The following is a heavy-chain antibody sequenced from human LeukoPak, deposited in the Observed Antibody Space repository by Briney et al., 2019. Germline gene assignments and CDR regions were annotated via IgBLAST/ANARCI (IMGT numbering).Heavy chain of an antibody. V-gene: IGHV5-51*01. J-gene: IGHJ5*02. Sequence: GESLKISCKGSEYSFTTYWIGWVRQMPGKGLEWMGIIYPGDSNIRYSPSFQGQVTISADKSINTAYLQWGSLKASDTAMYYCASVLGYCSGGNCQNWFDPWGQGTLVTVSS. CDR3: ASVLGYCSGGNCQNWFDP. CDR1: EYSFTTYW. D-gene: IGHD2-15*01. CDR2: IYPGDSNI.